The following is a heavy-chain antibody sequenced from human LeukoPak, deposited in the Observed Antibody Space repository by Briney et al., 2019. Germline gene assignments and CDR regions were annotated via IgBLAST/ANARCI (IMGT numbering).Heavy chain of an antibody. CDR2: IYTSGST. D-gene: IGHD3-9*01. Sequence: PSETLSLTCTVSGYSISSGHYWSWIRQPAGKGLEWIGRIYTSGSTNYNPSLKSRVTMSVDTSKNQFSLKLSSVTAADTAVYYCARDRSLYYDILTGYYTDYYYYYMDVWGKGTTVTISS. V-gene: IGHV4-4*07. J-gene: IGHJ6*03. CDR1: GYSISSGHY. CDR3: ARDRSLYYDILTGYYTDYYYYYMDV.